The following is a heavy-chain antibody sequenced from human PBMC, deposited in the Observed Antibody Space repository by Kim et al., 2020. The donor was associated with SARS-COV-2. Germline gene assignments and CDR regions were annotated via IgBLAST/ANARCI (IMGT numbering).Heavy chain of an antibody. V-gene: IGHV2-5*01. CDR3: AHRLSGPRGEAFDI. Sequence: SPSLKSRLTITKDTSKNQVVLTMTNMDPVDTATYYCAHRLSGPRGEAFDIWGQGTMVTVSS. D-gene: IGHD3-16*01. J-gene: IGHJ3*02.